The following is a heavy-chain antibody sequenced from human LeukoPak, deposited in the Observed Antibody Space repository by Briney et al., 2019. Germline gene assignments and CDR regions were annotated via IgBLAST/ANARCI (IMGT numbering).Heavy chain of an antibody. D-gene: IGHD3-10*01. CDR3: ARDLGYYYGSGSYPAPDY. Sequence: ASVKVSCKASGYTFTSYGISWVRQAPGQGLEWMGWISAYNGNTNYAQKLQGRVTMTTDTSTSTAYMELRSLRSDDTAVYYCARDLGYYYGSGSYPAPDYWGQGTLVTVPS. CDR1: GYTFTSYG. J-gene: IGHJ4*02. V-gene: IGHV1-18*01. CDR2: ISAYNGNT.